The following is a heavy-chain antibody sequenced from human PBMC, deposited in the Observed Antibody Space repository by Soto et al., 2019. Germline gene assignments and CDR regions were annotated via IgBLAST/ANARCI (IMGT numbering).Heavy chain of an antibody. CDR1: GFTFSTYA. J-gene: IGHJ4*02. Sequence: EVQLFQSGGGLVQPGGSLRLSCAGSGFTFSTYAMSWVRQAPGKGLEWVSGVSGSGGSTNYADSVKGRFTISRDNSKNTLYLQMNSLRVEDTAVYYCAKSAEFDWVSPDYWGQGTLVTVSS. D-gene: IGHD3-9*01. V-gene: IGHV3-23*01. CDR3: AKSAEFDWVSPDY. CDR2: VSGSGGST.